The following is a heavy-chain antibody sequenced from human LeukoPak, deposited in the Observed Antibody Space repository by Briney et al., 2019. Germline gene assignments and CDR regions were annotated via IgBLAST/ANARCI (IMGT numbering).Heavy chain of an antibody. Sequence: GGSLRLSCAASGFIFSSYEMNWVRQAPGKGLEWVSYITSGTTTYYTDSVKARFTISRDNAKNSLYLQMNSLRAEDTAVYYCARVNWGLGALDVWGQGTMVTVSS. CDR1: GFIFSSYE. CDR2: ITSGTTT. CDR3: ARVNWGLGALDV. J-gene: IGHJ3*01. D-gene: IGHD7-27*01. V-gene: IGHV3-48*03.